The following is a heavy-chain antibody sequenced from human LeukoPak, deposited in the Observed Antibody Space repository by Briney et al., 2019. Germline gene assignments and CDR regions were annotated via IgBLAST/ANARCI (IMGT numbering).Heavy chain of an antibody. V-gene: IGHV1-24*01. CDR1: GYTLTELS. Sequence: GASVKVSCKVSGYTLTELSMHWVRQAPGKGLEWMGGFDPEDGETIYAQKFQGRVTMTEDTSTDTAYMELSSLRSEDTAVYYCAHKGGSYSYWYFDLWGRGTLVTVSS. CDR3: AHKGGSYSYWYFDL. J-gene: IGHJ2*01. D-gene: IGHD1-26*01. CDR2: FDPEDGET.